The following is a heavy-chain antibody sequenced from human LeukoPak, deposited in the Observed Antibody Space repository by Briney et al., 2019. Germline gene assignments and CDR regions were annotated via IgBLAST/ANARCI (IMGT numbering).Heavy chain of an antibody. CDR1: GFTFSSYW. V-gene: IGHV3-48*02. CDR3: ARVYSIAANYCDY. D-gene: IGHD6-13*01. J-gene: IGHJ4*02. Sequence: GGSLRLSCAASGFTFSSYWMHWVRQAPGKGLEWVSYIGSSSSTIFYADSVKGRFTISRDNAKNSPYLQMNSLRDEDTAVYYCARVYSIAANYCDYWGQGTLVTVSS. CDR2: IGSSSSTI.